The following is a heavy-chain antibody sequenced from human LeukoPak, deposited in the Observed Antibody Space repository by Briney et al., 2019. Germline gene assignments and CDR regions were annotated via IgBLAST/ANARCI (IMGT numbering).Heavy chain of an antibody. J-gene: IGHJ4*02. D-gene: IGHD5-18*01. CDR1: GGSFSGFY. V-gene: IGHV4-34*01. CDR2: INYTGST. Sequence: SDTLSLTCAVYGGSFSGFYWSWLRHVPGKGLEWIGEINYTGSTSYNPSLKSRVTISVDTSQNQFFLLLTSVTAADTAVYYCARGRKYTSGYRVTELGSGYSDYWGQGTLVTVSS. CDR3: ARGRKYTSGYRVTELGSGYSDY.